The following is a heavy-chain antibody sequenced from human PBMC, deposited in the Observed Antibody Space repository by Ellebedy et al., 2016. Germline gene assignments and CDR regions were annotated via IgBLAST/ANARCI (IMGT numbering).Heavy chain of an antibody. CDR3: ARTYYYDSSGYYGGLVDY. Sequence: GESLKISCAASGFTFSSYGMHWVRQAPGKGMEWVAVIWYDGSNKYYADSVKGRFTISRDNSKNTLYLQMNSLRAEDTAVYYCARTYYYDSSGYYGGLVDYWGQGTLVTVSS. CDR2: IWYDGSNK. J-gene: IGHJ4*02. D-gene: IGHD3-22*01. V-gene: IGHV3-33*08. CDR1: GFTFSSYG.